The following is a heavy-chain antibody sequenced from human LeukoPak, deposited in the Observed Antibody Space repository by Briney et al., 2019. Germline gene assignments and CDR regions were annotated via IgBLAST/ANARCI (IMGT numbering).Heavy chain of an antibody. CDR3: ARVGFVGVVATIGFYFDY. CDR2: IYYTGSI. J-gene: IGHJ4*02. V-gene: IGHV4-61*01. CDR1: GGSVSSGSYY. D-gene: IGHD5-12*01. Sequence: SETLSLTCTVSGGSVSSGSYYWSWIRQPPGKGLEWIGYIYYTGSIKYNPSLKSRVTISVDTSKNQFSLKLYSVTAADTAVYYCARVGFVGVVATIGFYFDYWGQGTLVTVSS.